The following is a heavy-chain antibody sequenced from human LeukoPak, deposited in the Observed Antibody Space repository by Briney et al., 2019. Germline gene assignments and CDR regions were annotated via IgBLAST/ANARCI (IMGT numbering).Heavy chain of an antibody. CDR3: AREERYCSSTSCYFYAFDI. V-gene: IGHV4-61*01. CDR2: IYYSGST. J-gene: IGHJ3*02. D-gene: IGHD2-2*01. Sequence: SETLSLTCTVSGGSVSSDNYYWGWIRQPPGKGLEWVEYIYYSGSTNYNPSLKSRVTISADTSKNQFSLKLSSVTPADTAVYYCAREERYCSSTSCYFYAFDIWGQGTMVTVSS. CDR1: GGSVSSDNYY.